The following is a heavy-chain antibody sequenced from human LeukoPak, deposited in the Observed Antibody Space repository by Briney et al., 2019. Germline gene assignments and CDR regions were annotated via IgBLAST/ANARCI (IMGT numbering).Heavy chain of an antibody. CDR1: GFIFNNYG. CDR3: ARDGHYDILTGYFQD. D-gene: IGHD3-9*01. V-gene: IGHV3-48*04. J-gene: IGHJ1*01. Sequence: PGGSLRLSCAASGFIFNNYGMNWVRQTPGKGLEWVSYISSSSGTIYYADSVKGRFTISRDNAKNSLYLQMNSLRAEDTAVYYCARDGHYDILTGYFQDWGQGTLVTVSS. CDR2: ISSSSGTI.